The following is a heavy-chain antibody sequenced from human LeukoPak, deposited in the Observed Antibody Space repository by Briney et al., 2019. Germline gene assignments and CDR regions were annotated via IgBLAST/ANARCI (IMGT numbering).Heavy chain of an antibody. D-gene: IGHD3-10*01. J-gene: IGHJ5*02. CDR3: ARDLLRFGELWENWFDP. Sequence: GGSLRLSCAASGFTFDDYGMNWXRQAPGKGLEWVSXIXWSGGSTGYTDSVKGRFTISRDNAKNSLYLQMNSLRAEDTALYYCARDLLRFGELWENWFDPWGQGTLVTVSS. CDR2: IXWSGGST. V-gene: IGHV3-20*04. CDR1: GFTFDDYG.